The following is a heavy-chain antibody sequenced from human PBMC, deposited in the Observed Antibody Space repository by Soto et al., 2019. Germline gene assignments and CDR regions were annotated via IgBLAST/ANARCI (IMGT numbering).Heavy chain of an antibody. CDR1: GVSFNNNG. CDR3: ARVLYYGSGSYSPYGMDV. CDR2: VSPPFRTS. D-gene: IGHD3-10*01. J-gene: IGHJ6*02. V-gene: IGHV1-69*01. Sequence: QVQLVQSGAEVKKPGPSVKVSCKTSGVSFNNNGIGWVRQAPGHGLEWMGGVSPPFRTSNYARKFQGRISITADASTGTVNKELSSLTSEDTAQYYCARVLYYGSGSYSPYGMDVWGQGTTVTVSS.